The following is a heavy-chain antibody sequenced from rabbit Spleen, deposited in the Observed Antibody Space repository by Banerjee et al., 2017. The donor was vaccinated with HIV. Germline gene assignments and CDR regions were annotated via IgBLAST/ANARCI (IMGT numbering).Heavy chain of an antibody. Sequence: QSLEESGGGLVKPGASLTLTCTASGLDFCSSYCLCWFRQASGKGLEWIACIAIVGSGGTHYATWAKGRFTISRTSSTTVALQMTSLTAADTATYFCARDPAGREDFNLWGPGTLVTVS. D-gene: IGHD4-2*01. CDR1: GLDFCSSYC. CDR2: IAIVGSGGT. J-gene: IGHJ4*01. V-gene: IGHV1S40*01. CDR3: ARDPAGREDFNL.